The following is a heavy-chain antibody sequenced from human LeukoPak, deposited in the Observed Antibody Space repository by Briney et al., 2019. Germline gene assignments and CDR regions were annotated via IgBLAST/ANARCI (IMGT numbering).Heavy chain of an antibody. V-gene: IGHV4-59*01. Sequence: ASETLSLTCTVSGGSISSYYWSWIRQPPGKGLEWIGYIYYSGSTNYNPSLKSRVTISVDTSKNQFSLKLSSVTAADTAVYYCARVYYSNSYDYWYFDLWGRGTLVTVSS. J-gene: IGHJ2*01. CDR2: IYYSGST. D-gene: IGHD6-13*01. CDR3: ARVYYSNSYDYWYFDL. CDR1: GGSISSYY.